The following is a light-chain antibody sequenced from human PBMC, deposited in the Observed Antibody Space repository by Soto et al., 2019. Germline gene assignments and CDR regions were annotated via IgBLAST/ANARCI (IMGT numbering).Light chain of an antibody. V-gene: IGLV1-40*01. CDR3: QSYDSSLSGSNV. Sequence: QSAPKQPPSVSGAPGQRVTISCTGSSSNIGAGYDVHWYQQLPGTAPKLLIYGNSNRPSGVPDRFSGSKSGTSASLAITGLQAEDEADYYCQSYDSSLSGSNVFGTGTKVTVL. CDR2: GNS. J-gene: IGLJ1*01. CDR1: SSNIGAGYD.